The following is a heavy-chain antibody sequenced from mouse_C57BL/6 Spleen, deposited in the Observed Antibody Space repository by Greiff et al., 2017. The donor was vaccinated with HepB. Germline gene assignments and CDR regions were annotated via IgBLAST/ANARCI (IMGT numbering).Heavy chain of an antibody. CDR1: GFNIKDDY. CDR3: TSYDYLDY. CDR2: IDPENGDT. V-gene: IGHV14-4*01. D-gene: IGHD2-4*01. Sequence: EVQRVESGAELVRPGASVKLSCTASGFNIKDDYMHWVKQRPEQGLEWIGWIDPENGDTEYASKFQGKATITADTSSNTAYLQLSSLTSEDTAVYYCTSYDYLDYWGQGTTLTVSS. J-gene: IGHJ2*01.